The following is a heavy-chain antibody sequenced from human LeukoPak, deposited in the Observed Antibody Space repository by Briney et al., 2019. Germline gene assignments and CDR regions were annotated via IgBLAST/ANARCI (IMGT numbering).Heavy chain of an antibody. Sequence: SETLSLTCTLSGGSVSSSTFYWGWFRQPPGKGLDWIGSIYYIGSTYYNPSLRSRVTMSMDTSKNQFFLNLSSVTAADTAVYYCSRTTGDSAIIAAHWGQGTLVTVSS. J-gene: IGHJ4*02. CDR3: SRTTGDSAIIAAH. CDR1: GGSVSSSTFY. CDR2: IYYIGST. D-gene: IGHD3-16*01. V-gene: IGHV4-39*01.